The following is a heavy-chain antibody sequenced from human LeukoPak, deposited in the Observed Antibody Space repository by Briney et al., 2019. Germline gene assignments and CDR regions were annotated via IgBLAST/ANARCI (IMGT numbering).Heavy chain of an antibody. J-gene: IGHJ3*02. CDR2: ISSSSSYI. Sequence: PGGSLRLSCAASGFTFSSYSMNWVRQAPGKGLEWVSSISSSSSYIYYADSVKGRFTISRDNAKNSLYLQMNSLRAEDTAVYYCARGFYDRTRRAFDIWGQGTMVTVSS. V-gene: IGHV3-21*01. CDR3: ARGFYDRTRRAFDI. D-gene: IGHD3-10*02. CDR1: GFTFSSYS.